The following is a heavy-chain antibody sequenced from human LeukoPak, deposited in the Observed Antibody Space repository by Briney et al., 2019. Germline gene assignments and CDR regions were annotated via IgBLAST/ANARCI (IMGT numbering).Heavy chain of an antibody. Sequence: GGSLRLSCAASGFTFSIYWMHWVRQVPGKGLVWVSRISPDGSSTNYADSVKGRFAISRDNAKNTVYLQMNSLRAEDTAVYYCTRALVDQYGREIWGQGTMVTVSS. CDR3: TRALVDQYGREI. CDR1: GFTFSIYW. D-gene: IGHD1-26*01. J-gene: IGHJ3*01. V-gene: IGHV3-74*01. CDR2: ISPDGSST.